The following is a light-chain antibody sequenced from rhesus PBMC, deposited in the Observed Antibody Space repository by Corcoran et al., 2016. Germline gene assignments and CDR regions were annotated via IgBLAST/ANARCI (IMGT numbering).Light chain of an antibody. Sequence: DIVMTQSPDSLAVSLGERVTINCKSSQSLLYSSNNKNYLAWYQQKPGQAPKLLIYWASTRESGVPTRFRGSGSGTDFTLTISGLQAEDVAVYFCQQYYSSPLTFGQGTKVEIK. CDR1: QSLLYSSNNKNY. CDR2: WAS. J-gene: IGKJ1*01. CDR3: QQYYSSPLT. V-gene: IGKV4-1*01.